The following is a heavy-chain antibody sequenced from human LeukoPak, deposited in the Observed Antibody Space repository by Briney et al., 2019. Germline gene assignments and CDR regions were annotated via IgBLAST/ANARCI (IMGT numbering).Heavy chain of an antibody. Sequence: PGGSLRLSCAASGFTVSSNSMTWVRQAPGKGLECVSILYNGGGANYADSVKGRFTISRDNSRNTLFLQMNSLRAEDTAVYYCARRDTTGWYHHFDYWGQGTLVTVSS. D-gene: IGHD6-19*01. CDR3: ARRDTTGWYHHFDY. CDR2: LYNGGGA. V-gene: IGHV3-53*01. CDR1: GFTVSSNS. J-gene: IGHJ4*02.